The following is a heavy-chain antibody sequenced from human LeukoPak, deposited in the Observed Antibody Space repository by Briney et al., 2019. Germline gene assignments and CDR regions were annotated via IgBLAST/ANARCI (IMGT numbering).Heavy chain of an antibody. CDR2: ISSSGSTI. Sequence: TGGSLRLSCAASGFTFSDYYMGWIRQAPGKGLEWVSYISSSGSTIYYADSVKGRFTISRDNAKNSLYLQMNSLRAEDTAVYYCAREGLYYYDSSGNTGDYWGQGTLVTVSS. D-gene: IGHD3-22*01. V-gene: IGHV3-11*01. J-gene: IGHJ4*02. CDR1: GFTFSDYY. CDR3: AREGLYYYDSSGNTGDY.